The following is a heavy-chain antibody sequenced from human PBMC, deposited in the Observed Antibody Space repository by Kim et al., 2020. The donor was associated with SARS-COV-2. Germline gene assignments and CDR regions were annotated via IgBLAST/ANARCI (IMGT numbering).Heavy chain of an antibody. D-gene: IGHD3-22*01. J-gene: IGHJ4*02. V-gene: IGHV5-10-1*01. CDR3: ARGYDSSGYYYGFDY. Sequence: PSFQGHVTISADKSISTAYLQWSSLKASDTAMYYCARGYDSSGYYYGFDYWGQGTLVTVSS.